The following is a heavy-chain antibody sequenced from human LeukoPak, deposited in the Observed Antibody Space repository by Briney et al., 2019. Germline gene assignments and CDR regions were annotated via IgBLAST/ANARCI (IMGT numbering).Heavy chain of an antibody. CDR3: ARDGGGYSSSWPPPRDDAFDT. CDR1: GFTFSSYA. J-gene: IGHJ3*02. V-gene: IGHV3-30-3*01. CDR2: ISYDGSNK. Sequence: PGGSLRLSCAASGFTFSSYAMHWVRQAPGKGLEWVAVISYDGSNKYYADSVKGRFTISRDNSKNTLYLQMNSLRAEDTAVYYCARDGGGYSSSWPPPRDDAFDTWGQGTMVTVSS. D-gene: IGHD6-13*01.